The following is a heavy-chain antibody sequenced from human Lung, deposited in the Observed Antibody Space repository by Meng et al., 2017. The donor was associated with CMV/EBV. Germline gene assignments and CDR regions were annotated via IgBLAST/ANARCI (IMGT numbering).Heavy chain of an antibody. V-gene: IGHV4-30-4*08. CDR1: GGSISSGDYY. J-gene: IGHJ4*02. D-gene: IGHD5-18*01. CDR2: IYYSGST. CDR3: ARALDTAMVTFDY. Sequence: QLSESGPGLFSPSQTLSLPCTVCGGSISSGDYYWSWIRQPPGKGLEWIGYIYYSGSTYYNPSLKSRVTISVDTSKNQFSLKLSSVTAADTAVYYCARALDTAMVTFDYWGQGTLVTVSS.